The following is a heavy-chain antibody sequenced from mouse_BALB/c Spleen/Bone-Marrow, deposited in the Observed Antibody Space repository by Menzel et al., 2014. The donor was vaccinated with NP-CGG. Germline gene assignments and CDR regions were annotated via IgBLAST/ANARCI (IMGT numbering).Heavy chain of an antibody. CDR2: IDPANGNT. D-gene: IGHD6-1*01. J-gene: IGHJ4*01. CDR3: PMPIFH. CDR1: GFNIKDTY. Sequence: EVKLVESGAELVKPGASVKLSCTASGFNIKDTYMYWVKQRSEQGLEWIGRIDPANGNTKYHPKFQGKTTITADTSSNTNFLHLTTQKSDKYDVYYCPMPIFHWGQGTSVTVSS. V-gene: IGHV14-3*02.